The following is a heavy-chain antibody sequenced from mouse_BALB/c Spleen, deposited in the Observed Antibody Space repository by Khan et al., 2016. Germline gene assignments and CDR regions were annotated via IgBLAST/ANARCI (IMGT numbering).Heavy chain of an antibody. J-gene: IGHJ2*01. CDR3: TSKVCYFDY. CDR2: ISSGGSS. V-gene: IGHV5-6-5*01. CDR1: GFTFSSYA. Sequence: EVELVESGGGLVKPGGSLKLSCAASGFTFSSYAMSWVRQTPEKRLEWVASISSGGSSIYPDILQDRITISRDNAKNTLSLQMSSLRSEDTAMYYCTSKVCYFDYWGQGTTLTVSS.